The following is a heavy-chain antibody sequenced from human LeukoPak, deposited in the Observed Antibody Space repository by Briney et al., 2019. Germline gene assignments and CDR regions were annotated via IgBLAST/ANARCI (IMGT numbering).Heavy chain of an antibody. D-gene: IGHD1-7*01. V-gene: IGHV4-39*07. CDR2: IYYSGST. CDR3: ANGITGTTVDY. Sequence: SETLSLTCTVSGGSISSSSYYWGWIRQPPGKGLEWIGSIYYSGSTYYNPSLKSRVTISVDTSKNQFSLKLSSVTAADTAVYYCANGITGTTVDYWGQGTLVTVSS. J-gene: IGHJ4*02. CDR1: GGSISSSSYY.